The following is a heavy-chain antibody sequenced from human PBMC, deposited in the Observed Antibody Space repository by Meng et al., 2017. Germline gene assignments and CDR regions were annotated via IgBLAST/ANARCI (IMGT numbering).Heavy chain of an antibody. CDR1: GGSISSSNW. V-gene: IGHV4-4*02. CDR2: IYHSGST. Sequence: SETLSLTCAVSGGSISSSNWWSWVRQPPGKGLEWIGEIYHSGSTNYNPSLKSRVTISVDKSKNQFSLKLSSVTAADTAVYYCARTTTVVTYAFDIWGQGRMVTVSS. CDR3: ARTTTVVTYAFDI. D-gene: IGHD4-23*01. J-gene: IGHJ3*02.